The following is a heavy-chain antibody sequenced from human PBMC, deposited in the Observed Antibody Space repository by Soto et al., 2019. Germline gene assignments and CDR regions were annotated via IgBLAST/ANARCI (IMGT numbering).Heavy chain of an antibody. J-gene: IGHJ6*03. D-gene: IGHD2-21*01. CDR3: AKSLLFVDHGYMDV. V-gene: IGHV1-69*02. CDR2: IIPIQGKA. CDR1: GGSFTSYS. Sequence: QVHLVQSGAELKKPGSSLKVSCEASGGSFTSYSFTWVRQAPGQGLEWMGRIIPIQGKANYALKFQDRVTITADRSTRTVYMELTSLRPEDTAVYFCAKSLLFVDHGYMDVWGKGTTVTVSS.